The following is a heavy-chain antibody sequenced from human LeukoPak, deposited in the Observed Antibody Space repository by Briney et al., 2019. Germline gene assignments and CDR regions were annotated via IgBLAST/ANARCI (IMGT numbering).Heavy chain of an antibody. CDR1: GGSISSYY. Sequence: SETLSLTCTVSGGSISSYYWSWLRQPAGKGLEWIGRIYTSGSTNYNPSLKSRVTISVDTSKNQFSLKLSSVTAADTAVYYCARGSGTGTAYYFDYWGQGTLVTVSS. CDR2: IYTSGST. D-gene: IGHD1/OR15-1a*01. V-gene: IGHV4-4*07. J-gene: IGHJ4*02. CDR3: ARGSGTGTAYYFDY.